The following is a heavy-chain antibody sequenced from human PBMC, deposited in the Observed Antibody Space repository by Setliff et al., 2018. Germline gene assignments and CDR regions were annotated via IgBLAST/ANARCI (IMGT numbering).Heavy chain of an antibody. D-gene: IGHD6-19*01. CDR1: GGSISSYY. CDR3: AREQWLDPPGYYYMDV. CDR2: IYIGGSA. V-gene: IGHV4-4*07. Sequence: SETLSLTCTVSGGSISSYYWSWIRQPAGKGLEWVGHIYIGGSANYNPSLKSRVTMSIDTSKNQFSLKLNSVTTADMAVYYCAREQWLDPPGYYYMDVWAKGTTVTVSS. J-gene: IGHJ6*03.